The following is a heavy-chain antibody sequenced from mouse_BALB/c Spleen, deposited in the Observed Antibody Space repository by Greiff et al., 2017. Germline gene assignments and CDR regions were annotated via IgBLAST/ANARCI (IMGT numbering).Heavy chain of an antibody. CDR1: GFAFSSYA. J-gene: IGHJ3*01. Sequence: EVLLVESGGGLVKPGGSLKLSCAASGFAFSSYAMSWVRQTPEKRLEWVAYISSGGGSTYYPDTVKGRFTISRDTAKNTLYLQMSSLKSEDTAMYYCARHQSDYGNYAWFAYGGQGTLVTVSA. CDR2: ISSGGGST. CDR3: ARHQSDYGNYAWFAY. V-gene: IGHV5-12-1*01. D-gene: IGHD2-1*01.